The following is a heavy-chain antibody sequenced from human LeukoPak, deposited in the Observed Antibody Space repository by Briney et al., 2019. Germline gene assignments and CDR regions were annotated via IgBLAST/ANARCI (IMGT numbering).Heavy chain of an antibody. D-gene: IGHD3-3*01. J-gene: IGHJ4*02. CDR2: IYYGGST. V-gene: IGHV4-39*07. Sequence: SESLSLTCAISAGSISVTPYYWGWIREPPGKGLEGFRGIYYGGSTYYTPYVKSRLTISVDTSKNPLYLKLTTLSAADTAVYYCARATAICGYFAYWNRG. CDR3: ARATAICGYFAY. CDR1: AGSISVTPYY.